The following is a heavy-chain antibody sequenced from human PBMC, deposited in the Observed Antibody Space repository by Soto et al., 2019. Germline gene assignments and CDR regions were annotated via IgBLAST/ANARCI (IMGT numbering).Heavy chain of an antibody. CDR3: ASLSGGRFLDKGDY. CDR2: INHVGSP. CDR1: NGSFMGYY. V-gene: IGHV4-34*01. Sequence: QVQLHQWGAGLSKPSEILSLTCAVYNGSFMGYYWTWVRQPPGKGLEWIGEINHVGSPNYNPSLKSRVVISIDTSKPQFSLRLNSLTAADTAVYYCASLSGGRFLDKGDYWGQGIQVTVSS. J-gene: IGHJ4*02. D-gene: IGHD3-3*01.